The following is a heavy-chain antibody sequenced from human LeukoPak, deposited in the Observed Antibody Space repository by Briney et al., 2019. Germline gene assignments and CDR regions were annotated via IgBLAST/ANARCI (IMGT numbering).Heavy chain of an antibody. D-gene: IGHD3-9*01. CDR1: GYTFTSYD. CDR3: ARVRYFDWLFYMDV. J-gene: IGHJ6*03. Sequence: ASVKVSCKASGYTFTSYDINWVRQATGQGLEWMGWMDPNSGNTGYAQKFQGRVTMTRNTSISTAYMELSSLRSEDTAVYYCARVRYFDWLFYMDVWGKGTTVTISS. CDR2: MDPNSGNT. V-gene: IGHV1-8*02.